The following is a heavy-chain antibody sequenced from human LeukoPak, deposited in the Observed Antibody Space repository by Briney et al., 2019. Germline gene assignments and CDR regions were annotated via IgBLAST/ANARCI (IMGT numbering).Heavy chain of an antibody. V-gene: IGHV3-23*01. CDR2: ISGGGETT. Sequence: GGSLRLSCAASGFTFNNYAMNWVRQAPGEGLEWVSSISGGGETTYYADSAKGRFTISRDNSQNTLYLQMNSLRAEDTAAYYCARDYADYVGYFFFDYWGQGTLVTVSS. D-gene: IGHD4-17*01. CDR3: ARDYADYVGYFFFDY. CDR1: GFTFNNYA. J-gene: IGHJ4*02.